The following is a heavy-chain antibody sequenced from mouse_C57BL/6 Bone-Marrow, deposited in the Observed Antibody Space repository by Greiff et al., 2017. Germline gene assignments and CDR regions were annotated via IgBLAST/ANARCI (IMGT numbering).Heavy chain of an antibody. Sequence: LKESGPGILQSSQTLSLTCSFSGFSLSTSGMGVSWIRQPSGKGLEWLAHIYWDDDKRYNPSLKSRLTISKDTSRNQVFLKITSVDTADTATYDGARRARGNGMYFDVWGTGTTVTVSS. CDR3: ARRARGNGMYFDV. CDR1: GFSLSTSGMG. D-gene: IGHD1-1*01. CDR2: IYWDDDK. J-gene: IGHJ1*03. V-gene: IGHV8-12*01.